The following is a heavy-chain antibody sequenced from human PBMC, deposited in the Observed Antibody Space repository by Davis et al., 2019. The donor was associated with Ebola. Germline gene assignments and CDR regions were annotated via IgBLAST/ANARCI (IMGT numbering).Heavy chain of an antibody. CDR3: ARGRSYYYDSSGYYSGAFDI. J-gene: IGHJ3*02. CDR1: GGSISSSSYY. CDR2: IYYSGST. V-gene: IGHV4-39*01. D-gene: IGHD3-22*01. Sequence: PSETLSLTCTVSGGSISSSSYYWGWIRQPPGKGLEWIGSIYYSGSTYYNPSLKSRVTISVDTSKNQFSLKLSSVTAADTAVYYCARGRSYYYDSSGYYSGAFDIWGQGTMVTVSS.